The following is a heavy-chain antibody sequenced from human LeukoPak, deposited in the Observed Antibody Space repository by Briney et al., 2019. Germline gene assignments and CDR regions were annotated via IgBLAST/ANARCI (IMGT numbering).Heavy chain of an antibody. CDR2: INPNSGGT. Sequence: GASVKVSCKASGYTFTGYYMHWVRQAPGQGLEWMGWINPNSGGTNYAQKFQGRVTMTRDTSISTAYMELSMLRSDDTAVYYCAQGDMITFGGVIVSLHFDYWGQGTLVTVSS. CDR1: GYTFTGYY. D-gene: IGHD3-16*02. V-gene: IGHV1-2*02. J-gene: IGHJ4*02. CDR3: AQGDMITFGGVIVSLHFDY.